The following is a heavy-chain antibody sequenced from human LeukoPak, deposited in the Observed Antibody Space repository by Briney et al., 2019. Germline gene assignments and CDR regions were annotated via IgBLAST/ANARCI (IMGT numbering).Heavy chain of an antibody. CDR3: ATAYYYGSGSLHYYYYGMDV. CDR1: GYTFTGYY. Sequence: GASVKVSCKASGYTFTGYYMHWVRQAPGRGLEWMGWINPNSGGTNYAQKFQGRVTMTRDTSISTAYMELSRLRSDDTAVYYCATAYYYGSGSLHYYYYGMDVWGQGTTVTVSS. V-gene: IGHV1-2*02. CDR2: INPNSGGT. D-gene: IGHD3-10*01. J-gene: IGHJ6*02.